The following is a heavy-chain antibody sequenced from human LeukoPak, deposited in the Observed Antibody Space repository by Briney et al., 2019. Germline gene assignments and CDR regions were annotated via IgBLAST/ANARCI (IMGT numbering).Heavy chain of an antibody. V-gene: IGHV3-23*01. CDR2: ISGSGGST. J-gene: IGHJ4*02. D-gene: IGHD2-15*01. CDR3: AKAVTGIVVVVAAYLAPFDY. CDR1: GFTFSSYA. Sequence: GGSLRLSCAASGFTFSSYAMSWVRQAPGKGLEWVSAISGSGGSTYYADSAKGRFTISRDNSKNTLYLQMNSLRAEDTAVYYCAKAVTGIVVVVAAYLAPFDYWGQGTLVTVSS.